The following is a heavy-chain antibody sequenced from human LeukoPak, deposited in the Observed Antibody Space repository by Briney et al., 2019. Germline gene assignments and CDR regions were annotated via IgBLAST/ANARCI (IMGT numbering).Heavy chain of an antibody. CDR3: ARDDIVATIWFDY. CDR2: ISSSSGYI. D-gene: IGHD5-12*01. V-gene: IGHV3-21*01. Sequence: PGGSLGLSCAASGFTFSSYSMNWVRQAPGKGLEWVSSISSSSGYIYYADSVKGRFTISRDNAKNSLYLQMNSLRAEDTAVYYCARDDIVATIWFDYWGQGILVTVSS. J-gene: IGHJ4*02. CDR1: GFTFSSYS.